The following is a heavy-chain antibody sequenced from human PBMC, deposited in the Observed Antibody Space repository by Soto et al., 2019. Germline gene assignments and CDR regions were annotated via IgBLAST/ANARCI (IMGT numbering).Heavy chain of an antibody. Sequence: QVQLVQSGAEVKKPGASVRVSCKASGYTFINYAIHWVRQAPGQRLEWMGWINPGSGDTKYSQKVQGRVTITRDTSASTAYMELSTLKCEDTAVYYCARAPRSWGNYYSGMDVWGQGTTVTVSS. CDR1: GYTFINYA. CDR3: ARAPRSWGNYYSGMDV. J-gene: IGHJ6*02. V-gene: IGHV1-3*01. D-gene: IGHD3-16*01. CDR2: INPGSGDT.